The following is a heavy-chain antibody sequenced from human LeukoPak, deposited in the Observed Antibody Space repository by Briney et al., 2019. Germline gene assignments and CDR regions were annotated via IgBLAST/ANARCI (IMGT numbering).Heavy chain of an antibody. CDR3: AKDRTYCTNAICYNAFDI. CDR1: GFTFSNSY. Sequence: GGSLRLSCAASGFTFSNSYMSWVRQAPGKGLEWVSPISGSGGSTYYADSGKGRFTVSRDNSKNTLYLQMNSLGAEDTAVYYCAKDRTYCTNAICYNAFDIWGQGTMITVSS. V-gene: IGHV3-23*01. J-gene: IGHJ3*02. D-gene: IGHD2-8*01. CDR2: ISGSGGST.